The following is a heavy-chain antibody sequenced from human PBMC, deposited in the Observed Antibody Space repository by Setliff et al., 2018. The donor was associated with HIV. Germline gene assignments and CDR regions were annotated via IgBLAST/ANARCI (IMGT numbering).Heavy chain of an antibody. Sequence: SETLSLTCAVFGGSFSGYYWSWIRQPPGKGLEWIGEINHGGSTNYMPSLKNRVTISVDTSKNQFSLTLRSLTAADTAVYYCARGAYRFDSWGQGNLVTVSS. CDR3: ARGAYRFDS. J-gene: IGHJ5*01. CDR1: GGSFSGYY. V-gene: IGHV4-34*01. D-gene: IGHD2-2*01. CDR2: INHGGST.